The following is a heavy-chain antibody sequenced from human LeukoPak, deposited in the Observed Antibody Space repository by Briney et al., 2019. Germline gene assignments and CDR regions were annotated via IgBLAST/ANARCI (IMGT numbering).Heavy chain of an antibody. J-gene: IGHJ4*02. D-gene: IGHD3-22*01. CDR3: ARCAYYYDSSGYYYFDY. CDR2: INHSGCT. Sequence: SETLSLTCAVYGGSFSGYYWSWIRQPPGKGLEWIGEINHSGCTNYNPSLKSRVTISVDTSKNQFSLKLSSVTAADTAVYYCARCAYYYDSSGYYYFDYWGQGTLVTVSS. V-gene: IGHV4-34*01. CDR1: GGSFSGYY.